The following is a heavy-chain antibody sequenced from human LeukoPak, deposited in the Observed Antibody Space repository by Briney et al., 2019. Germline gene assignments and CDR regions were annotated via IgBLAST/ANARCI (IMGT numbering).Heavy chain of an antibody. D-gene: IGHD3-22*01. CDR3: ATSDSSGYNGHFDY. CDR1: GGYISSHY. J-gene: IGHJ4*02. CDR2: IYYSGST. V-gene: IGHV4-59*11. Sequence: PSETLSLTCSVSGGYISSHYWSWIRQPPGKGLEWIGYIYYSGSTNYNPSLMSRVTISVDTSKNQFSLKLSSVTAADTAVYYCATSDSSGYNGHFDYWGQGTLVTVSS.